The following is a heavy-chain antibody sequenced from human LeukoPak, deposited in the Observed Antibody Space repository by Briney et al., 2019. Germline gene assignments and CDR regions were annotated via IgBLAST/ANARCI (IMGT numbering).Heavy chain of an antibody. D-gene: IGHD6-13*01. CDR3: ARTSAYGSSWHSY. CDR2: ISVYNGNT. V-gene: IGHV1-18*01. J-gene: IGHJ4*02. Sequence: ASVKVSCKASGYTFTNYAISWVRQAPGHGLEWMGWISVYNGNTDYAQKLQGRVTMTTDTSTNTAYMELRSLRTDDTAVYYCARTSAYGSSWHSYWGQGTLVTVSS. CDR1: GYTFTNYA.